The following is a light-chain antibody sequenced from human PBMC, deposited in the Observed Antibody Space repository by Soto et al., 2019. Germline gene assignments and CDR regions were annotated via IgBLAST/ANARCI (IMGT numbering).Light chain of an antibody. CDR3: CSYAGSPYV. CDR1: SIDVCGYNY. V-gene: IGLV2-11*01. Sequence: QSVLTQPRSVSGSPGQSVTISCTGTSIDVCGYNYVSWYQQHPGKAPKLIIYDVSKRPSGFPDRFSGSNSGNTASLTISGLQAEDEADYYCCSYAGSPYVFGTGTKVTVL. J-gene: IGLJ1*01. CDR2: DVS.